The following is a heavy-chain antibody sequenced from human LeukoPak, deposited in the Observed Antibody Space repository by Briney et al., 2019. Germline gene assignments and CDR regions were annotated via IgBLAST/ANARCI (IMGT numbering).Heavy chain of an antibody. J-gene: IGHJ4*02. CDR2: NYYSGST. Sequence: SETLSLTCTVSGGSISSSSYYWGWIRQPPGKGLEWIGSNYYSGSTYYNPSLKSRVTISVDTSKNQFSLKLSSVTAADTAVYYCASDYPYYYGSGSYYNQYWGQGTLVTVSS. D-gene: IGHD3-10*01. CDR1: GGSISSSSYY. CDR3: ASDYPYYYGSGSYYNQY. V-gene: IGHV4-39*01.